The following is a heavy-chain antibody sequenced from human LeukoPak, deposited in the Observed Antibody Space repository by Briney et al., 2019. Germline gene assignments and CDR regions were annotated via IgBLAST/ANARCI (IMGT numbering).Heavy chain of an antibody. CDR1: GGSISSYY. V-gene: IGHV4-59*08. J-gene: IGHJ3*02. CDR2: IYYSGST. CDR3: ARLSRSGSQTFDI. Sequence: PSETLSLTCTVSGGSISSYYWSWIRQPPGKGLEWIGYIYYSGSTNYNPSLKSRVTISVDTSKNQFSLKLSSVTAADTAVYYCARLSRSGSQTFDIWGQGTMVTVSS. D-gene: IGHD1-26*01.